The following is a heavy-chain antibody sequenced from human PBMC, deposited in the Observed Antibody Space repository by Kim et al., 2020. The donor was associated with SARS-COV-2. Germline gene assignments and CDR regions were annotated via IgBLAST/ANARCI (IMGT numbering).Heavy chain of an antibody. Sequence: SVKVSCKASGGTFSSYAISWVRQAPGQGLEWMGGIIPIFGTANYAQKFQGRVTITADESTSTAYMELSSLRSEDTAVYYCARDPQDMVRGVTYYYYYGMDVWGQGTTVTVSS. V-gene: IGHV1-69*13. CDR1: GGTFSSYA. CDR3: ARDPQDMVRGVTYYYYYGMDV. CDR2: IIPIFGTA. J-gene: IGHJ6*02. D-gene: IGHD3-10*01.